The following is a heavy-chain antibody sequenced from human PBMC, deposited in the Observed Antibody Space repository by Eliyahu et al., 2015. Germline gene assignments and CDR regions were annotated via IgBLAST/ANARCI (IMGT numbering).Heavy chain of an antibody. CDR3: ASLSPAWGPNYDFWSSSYYYYMDV. CDR2: TYIGGST. CDR1: GGSIXXXSXX. Sequence: QVQLRESGPGLVKPSQTLSLTCTVSGGSIXXXSXXWSWIXQPAGKGLEWIGRTYIGGSTNYNPSLKSRVTISVDTSKNQFSLKLSSVTAADTAVYYCASLSPAWGPNYDFWSSSYYYYMDVWGKGTTVTVSS. V-gene: IGHV4-61*02. J-gene: IGHJ6*03. D-gene: IGHD3-3*01.